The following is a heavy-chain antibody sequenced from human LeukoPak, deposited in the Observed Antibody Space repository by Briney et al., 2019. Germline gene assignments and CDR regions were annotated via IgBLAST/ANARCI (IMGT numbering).Heavy chain of an antibody. CDR3: AVGIAAADSYYFDY. CDR1: GGSFSGYY. D-gene: IGHD6-13*01. V-gene: IGHV4-34*01. Sequence: SESLSLTCAVYGGSFSGYYWSWVRQPPGKGLEWIGEINHSENTNYNLSLKSRVSISLDTSKNQFSLKLSSVTAADSAVYYCAVGIAAADSYYFDYWGQGTLVTVSS. CDR2: INHSENT. J-gene: IGHJ4*02.